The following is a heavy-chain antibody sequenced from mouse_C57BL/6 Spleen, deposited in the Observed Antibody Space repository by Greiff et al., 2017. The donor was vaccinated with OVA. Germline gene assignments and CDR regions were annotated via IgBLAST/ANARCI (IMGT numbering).Heavy chain of an antibody. D-gene: IGHD1-1*01. CDR3: ARPYSGSSYGRYFDV. J-gene: IGHJ1*03. Sequence: EVMLVESGAGLVKPGGSLKLSCAASGFTFSDYGMHWVRQAPEQGLEWVGYISRGSGTIYYAATVKGRFTISGDNASNTLFLQLTSLRSEDTAVYYGARPYSGSSYGRYFDVWGTGTTVTVSA. CDR2: ISRGSGTI. V-gene: IGHV5-17*01. CDR1: GFTFSDYG.